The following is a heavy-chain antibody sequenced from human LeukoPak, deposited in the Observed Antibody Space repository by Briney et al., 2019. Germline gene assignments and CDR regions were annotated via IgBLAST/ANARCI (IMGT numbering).Heavy chain of an antibody. D-gene: IGHD6-13*01. Sequence: SETLSLTCTVSGGSISSDGYYWSRIRQHPGKGLEWIGAIYYTGSTYYNPSLKSRATISVDTSKNHFSLKLTSVTAADTAVYYCARGTGGAAAADFDPWGQGTLVTVSS. CDR1: GGSISSDGYY. CDR2: IYYTGST. J-gene: IGHJ5*02. CDR3: ARGTGGAAAADFDP. V-gene: IGHV4-31*03.